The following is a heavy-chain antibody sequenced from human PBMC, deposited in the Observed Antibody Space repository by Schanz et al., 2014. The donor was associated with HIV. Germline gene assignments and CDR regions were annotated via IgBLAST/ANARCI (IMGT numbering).Heavy chain of an antibody. Sequence: QVQLVESGGGVVQPGRSLRLSCAASGFTFSSYAMHWVRQAPGKGLEWVAVIWYDGSNKYYADSVKGRFTISRDNSKNILYLQMNSLRAEDRAVYYCARASRIAASDRDPRLSYLYGMDVWGQGTTVIVSS. D-gene: IGHD6-13*01. CDR1: GFTFSSYA. CDR2: IWYDGSNK. CDR3: ARASRIAASDRDPRLSYLYGMDV. J-gene: IGHJ6*02. V-gene: IGHV3-33*08.